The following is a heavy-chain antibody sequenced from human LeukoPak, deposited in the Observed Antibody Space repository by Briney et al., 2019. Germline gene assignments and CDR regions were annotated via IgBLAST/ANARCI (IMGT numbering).Heavy chain of an antibody. Sequence: SVKVSCKASGGTFSSYAISWVRQAPGQGLGWMGRIIPILGIANYAQKFQGRVAMTTDTSTTTAYMELRGLRFNDTAVYYCARAGPGSGWYFDYWGQGTLVTVSS. J-gene: IGHJ4*02. CDR1: GGTFSSYA. CDR2: IIPILGIA. D-gene: IGHD6-19*01. CDR3: ARAGPGSGWYFDY. V-gene: IGHV1-69*04.